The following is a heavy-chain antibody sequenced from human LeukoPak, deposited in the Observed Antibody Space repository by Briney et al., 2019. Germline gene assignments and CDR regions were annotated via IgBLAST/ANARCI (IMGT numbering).Heavy chain of an antibody. V-gene: IGHV1-18*01. J-gene: IGHJ6*02. CDR1: GYTFISYG. Sequence: ASVKVSCKASGYTFISYGISWVRQAPGQGLEWMGRISGYNGNTNYAQKLQGRVTMTTDTSTSTAYMELRSLRSDDTAVYYCARVVVAPRLGYYYYAMDVWGQGTTVTVSS. D-gene: IGHD2-2*01. CDR2: ISGYNGNT. CDR3: ARVVVAPRLGYYYYAMDV.